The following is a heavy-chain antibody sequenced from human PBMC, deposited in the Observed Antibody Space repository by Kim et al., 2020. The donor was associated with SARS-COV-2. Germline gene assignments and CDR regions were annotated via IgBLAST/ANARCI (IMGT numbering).Heavy chain of an antibody. Sequence: GGSLRLSCAASGFTFSSYGMHWVRQAPGKGLEWVAGICYDGSSKYYADSVKGRFTISRDKSKNTLYLQMNSLRAEDMAVYYCARDLGSSSSGGPDYWGQGTLVTVSS. CDR2: ICYDGSSK. CDR1: GFTFSSYG. J-gene: IGHJ4*02. CDR3: ARDLGSSSSGGPDY. V-gene: IGHV3-33*01. D-gene: IGHD6-6*01.